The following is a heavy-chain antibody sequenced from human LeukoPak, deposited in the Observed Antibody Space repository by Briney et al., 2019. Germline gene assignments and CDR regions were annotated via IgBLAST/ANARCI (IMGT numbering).Heavy chain of an antibody. CDR2: VNGYNGNT. V-gene: IGHV1-18*01. Sequence: APVKVSCKASGYTFSSYGIIWARQAPGQGLEWMGWVNGYNGNTNYAQKFQGRVAMTTDTSTSTAYVELRSLRSDDTAVYYCARDPLHYYDSSGPLFDYWGQGTLVTVSS. J-gene: IGHJ4*02. CDR1: GYTFSSYG. D-gene: IGHD3-22*01. CDR3: ARDPLHYYDSSGPLFDY.